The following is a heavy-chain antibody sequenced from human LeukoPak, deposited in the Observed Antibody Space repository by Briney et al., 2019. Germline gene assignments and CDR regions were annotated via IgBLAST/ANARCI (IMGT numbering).Heavy chain of an antibody. D-gene: IGHD5-18*01. CDR2: IYTSGST. V-gene: IGHV4-4*07. CDR1: GGSISSYY. J-gene: IGHJ6*03. Sequence: SETLSLTCTVSGGSISSYYWSWIRQPAGKGLEWIGRIYTSGSTNYNPSLKSRVTMSVDTSKNQFSLKLSSVTAADTAVYYCARDTAMVGKEYYYYYYYMDVWGKGTTVTISS. CDR3: ARDTAMVGKEYYYYYYYMDV.